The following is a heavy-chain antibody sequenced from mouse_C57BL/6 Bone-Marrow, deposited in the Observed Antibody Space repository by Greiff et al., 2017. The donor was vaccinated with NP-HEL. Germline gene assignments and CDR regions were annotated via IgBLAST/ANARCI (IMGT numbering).Heavy chain of an antibody. CDR1: GYTFTSYW. D-gene: IGHD1-1*02. CDR2: IDPSDSYT. CDR3: ARFGGTPFAY. J-gene: IGHJ3*01. Sequence: VQLKQPGAELVRPGTSVKLSCKASGYTFTSYWMHWVKQRPGQGLEWIGVIDPSDSYTNYNQKFKGKATLTVDTSSSTAYMQLSSLTSEDSAVYYCARFGGTPFAYWGQGTLVTVSA. V-gene: IGHV1-59*01.